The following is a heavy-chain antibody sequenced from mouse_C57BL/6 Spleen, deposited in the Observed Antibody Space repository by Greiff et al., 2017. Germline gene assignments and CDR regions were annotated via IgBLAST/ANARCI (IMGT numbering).Heavy chain of an antibody. J-gene: IGHJ2*01. Sequence: EVHLVESGGDLVKPGGSLKLSCAASGFTFSSYGMSWVRQTPDKRLEWVATISSGGSYTYYPDSVKGRFTISSDNAKNTLYLQMSSLKSEDTAMYYCARLDAAYYFDYWGQGTTLTVSS. V-gene: IGHV5-6*01. CDR2: ISSGGSYT. CDR3: ARLDAAYYFDY. CDR1: GFTFSSYG.